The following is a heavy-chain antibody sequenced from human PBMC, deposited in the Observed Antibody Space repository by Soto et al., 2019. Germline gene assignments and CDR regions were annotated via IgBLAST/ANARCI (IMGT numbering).Heavy chain of an antibody. J-gene: IGHJ6*02. CDR1: GGSFSGYY. Sequence: QVQLQQWGAGLLKPSETLSLTCAVYGGSFSGYYWSWIRQPPGKGLEWLGEINHRGSTNYNPSLKSRVTISVDTSKIQFSLRLSSVTAADTAVYYCARGVSSGWYDYYYGMDVWGQGTTVTVSS. V-gene: IGHV4-34*01. D-gene: IGHD6-19*01. CDR3: ARGVSSGWYDYYYGMDV. CDR2: INHRGST.